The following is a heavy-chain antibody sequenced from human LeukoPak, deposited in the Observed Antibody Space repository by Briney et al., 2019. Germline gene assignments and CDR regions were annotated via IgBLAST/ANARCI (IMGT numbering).Heavy chain of an antibody. D-gene: IGHD3-10*01. J-gene: IGHJ5*02. CDR3: ARDSREVLLWFGEFSP. V-gene: IGHV1-18*01. CDR1: GYTFTSYG. CDR2: ISAYSLNT. Sequence: WASVKVSCKASGYTFTSYGISWVRQAPGQGLEWMGWISAYSLNTNYAQNFQGRVTMTTDTSTSTAYMELRSLRSDDTAVYYCARDSREVLLWFGEFSPWGQGTLVTVSS.